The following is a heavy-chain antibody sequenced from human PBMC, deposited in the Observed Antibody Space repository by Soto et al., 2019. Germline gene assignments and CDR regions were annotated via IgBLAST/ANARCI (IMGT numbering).Heavy chain of an antibody. D-gene: IGHD6-19*01. V-gene: IGHV1-58*01. CDR1: GFTFTSSA. CDR2: IVVGSGNT. Sequence: SVKVSCKASGFTFTSSAVQWVRQARGQRLEWIGWIVVGSGNTNYAQKFQERVTITRDMSTSTAYMELSSLRSEDTAVYYCASLGSGWYSWSWYFDLWGRGTLVT. J-gene: IGHJ2*01. CDR3: ASLGSGWYSWSWYFDL.